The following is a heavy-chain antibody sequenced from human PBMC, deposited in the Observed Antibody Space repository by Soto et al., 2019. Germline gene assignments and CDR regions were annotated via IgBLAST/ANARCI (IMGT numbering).Heavy chain of an antibody. J-gene: IGHJ4*02. Sequence: EVQLVESGGSLVQPGGSMRLSCVASGFSFSNYWKCWVRQAPGKGLEWVASITQDGSEKYYVDSVKGRFTISRDNAKNSMYLQMNSLRAEDTAVYYCARARGSFSLDYWGQGTLVTVSS. D-gene: IGHD3-16*01. CDR3: ARARGSFSLDY. V-gene: IGHV3-7*05. CDR1: GFSFSNYW. CDR2: ITQDGSEK.